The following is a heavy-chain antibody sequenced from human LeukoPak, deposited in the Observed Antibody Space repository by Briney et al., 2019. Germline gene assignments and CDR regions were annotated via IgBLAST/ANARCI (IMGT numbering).Heavy chain of an antibody. CDR3: ARARGGQLERRREWFDP. CDR2: INPNSGGT. CDR1: GYTFTGYY. J-gene: IGHJ5*02. D-gene: IGHD1-1*01. V-gene: IGHV1-2*06. Sequence: ASVKVSCKASGYTFTGYYMHWVRQAPGQGLEWMGRINPNSGGTDYAQKFQGRVTMTRDTSISTAYMELSRLRSDDTAVYYCARARGGQLERRREWFDPWGQGTLVTVSS.